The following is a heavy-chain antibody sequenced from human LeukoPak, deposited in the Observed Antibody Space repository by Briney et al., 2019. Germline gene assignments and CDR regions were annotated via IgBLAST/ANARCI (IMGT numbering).Heavy chain of an antibody. D-gene: IGHD3-10*01. Sequence: GESLKISCKGSGYSFTSYWIGWVRPMPGKGLEWMGIIYPGDSDTRYSPSFQGQVTISADGSISTAYLQWSSLKASDTAMYYCARRGRGSLYYYYGMDVWGQGTTVTVSS. CDR3: ARRGRGSLYYYYGMDV. V-gene: IGHV5-51*01. CDR1: GYSFTSYW. J-gene: IGHJ6*02. CDR2: IYPGDSDT.